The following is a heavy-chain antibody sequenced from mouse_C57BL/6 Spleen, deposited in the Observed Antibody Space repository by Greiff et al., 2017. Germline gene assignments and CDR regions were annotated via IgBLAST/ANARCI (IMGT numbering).Heavy chain of an antibody. D-gene: IGHD4-1*01. CDR1: GYTLTSYW. J-gene: IGHJ2*01. CDR3: ARRLGRGPFDY. V-gene: IGHV1-50*01. CDR2: IDPSDSYT. Sequence: QVQLQQPGAELVKPGASVKLSCKASGYTLTSYWMQWVKQRPGQGLEWIGEIDPSDSYTNYNQKFKGKATLTVDTSSSTAYMQLSSLTSEDSAVYYCARRLGRGPFDYWGQGTTLTVSS.